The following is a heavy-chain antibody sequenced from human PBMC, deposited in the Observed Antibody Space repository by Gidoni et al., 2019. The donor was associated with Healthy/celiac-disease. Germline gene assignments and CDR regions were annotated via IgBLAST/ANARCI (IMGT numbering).Heavy chain of an antibody. D-gene: IGHD2-21*02. Sequence: QVQLVESGGGVVQPGRSLRLSCAASGFTFSSYGLHWVRQAPGKGLGWVAVIWYDGSNKYYADSVKGRFTISRDNSKNTLYLQMNSLRAEDTAVYYCARDRVTYCGGDCYSSFDYWGQGTLVTVSS. J-gene: IGHJ4*02. V-gene: IGHV3-33*01. CDR2: IWYDGSNK. CDR3: ARDRVTYCGGDCYSSFDY. CDR1: GFTFSSYG.